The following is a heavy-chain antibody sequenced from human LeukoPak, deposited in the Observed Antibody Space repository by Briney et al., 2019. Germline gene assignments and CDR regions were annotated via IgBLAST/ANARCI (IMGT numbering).Heavy chain of an antibody. V-gene: IGHV4-39*07. Sequence: SETLSLTCTVSGGSISSSSYYWGWLRQPPGKGLEWIGSIYYSGSTYYNPSLKSRVTISVDTSKNQFSLKLSSVTAADTAVYYCARGVRGSYPLSGAFDIWGQGTMVTVSS. J-gene: IGHJ3*02. CDR3: ARGVRGSYPLSGAFDI. D-gene: IGHD1-26*01. CDR1: GGSISSSSYY. CDR2: IYYSGST.